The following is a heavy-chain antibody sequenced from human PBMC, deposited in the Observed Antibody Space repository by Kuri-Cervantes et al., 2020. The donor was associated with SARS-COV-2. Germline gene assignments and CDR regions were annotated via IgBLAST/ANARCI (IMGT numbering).Heavy chain of an antibody. CDR1: RFTFTNYA. D-gene: IGHD2-21*02. CDR3: ARDDYYFEH. Sequence: GGSLTLSCAASRFTFTNYAMHWVRQSQGKGLEWVAVISSDGRSKNYADSVEGRFTISRDNSKNTLYLQMNSLGPEDTAVYYCARDDYYFEHWGQGTLVTVSS. CDR2: ISSDGRSK. J-gene: IGHJ4*02. V-gene: IGHV3-30*01.